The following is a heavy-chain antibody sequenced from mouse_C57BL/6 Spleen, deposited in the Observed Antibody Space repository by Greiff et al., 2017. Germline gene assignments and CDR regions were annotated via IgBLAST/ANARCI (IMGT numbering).Heavy chain of an antibody. CDR1: GYAFSSYW. CDR3: SRTGGNYFDY. J-gene: IGHJ2*01. CDR2: IYPGDGDT. V-gene: IGHV1-80*01. Sequence: QVQLQQSGAELVKPGASVKISCKASGYAFSSYWMNWVKQRPGKGLEWIGQIYPGDGDTNYNGKFKGKATMTAAKSSSTAYMQLSSLTSEDSAVVFCSRTGGNYFDYWGQGTTLTVSS.